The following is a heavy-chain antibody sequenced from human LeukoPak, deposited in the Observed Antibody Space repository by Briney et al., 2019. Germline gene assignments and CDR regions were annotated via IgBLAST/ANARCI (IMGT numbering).Heavy chain of an antibody. J-gene: IGHJ4*02. CDR1: DVSISSSLYY. D-gene: IGHD3-22*01. Sequence: SETLSLTCTVSDVSISSSLYYWGWIRQPPGKGLEWLSTIYYTGSTYYNPSLKNRVTISVDTSKNQFSLRLSSVTAADTAVYYCARLTYTYYYDSSTYSFWGRGTLVTVSS. CDR3: ARLTYTYYYDSSTYSF. CDR2: IYYTGST. V-gene: IGHV4-39*01.